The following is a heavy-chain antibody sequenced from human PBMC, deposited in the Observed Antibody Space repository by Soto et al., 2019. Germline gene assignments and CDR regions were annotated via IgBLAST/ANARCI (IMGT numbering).Heavy chain of an antibody. CDR2: IIPIFGTA. V-gene: IGHV1-69*05. Sequence: SVKVSCKASGGTFSSYAISWVRQAPGQGLEWMGGIIPIFGTAKYSQKFQGRVTITRDTSASTAYMELSSLRSEDTAVYYCARAGNIVVIPFFGYWGQGTLVTVSS. D-gene: IGHD3-22*01. CDR1: GGTFSSYA. J-gene: IGHJ4*02. CDR3: ARAGNIVVIPFFGY.